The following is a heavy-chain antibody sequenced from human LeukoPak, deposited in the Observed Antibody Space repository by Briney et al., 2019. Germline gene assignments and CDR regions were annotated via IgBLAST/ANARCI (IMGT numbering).Heavy chain of an antibody. CDR2: ISDPGITT. Sequence: GGSLRLSCAASGFTFSNYWMHWVRQAPGKGLEWVSRISDPGITTNYADSVKGRFTISSDNAKNTLYLQMNSLRADDTAVYYCARAGSYRFDYWGQGTVVTVAS. V-gene: IGHV3-74*01. CDR3: ARAGSYRFDY. D-gene: IGHD3-16*02. J-gene: IGHJ4*02. CDR1: GFTFSNYW.